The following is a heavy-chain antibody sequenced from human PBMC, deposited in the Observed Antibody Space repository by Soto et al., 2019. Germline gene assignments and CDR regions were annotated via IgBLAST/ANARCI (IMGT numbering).Heavy chain of an antibody. V-gene: IGHV1-8*01. CDR3: ARAYYDSSGYLFDY. D-gene: IGHD3-22*01. J-gene: IGHJ4*02. CDR2: MNPNSGNT. CDR1: GYTFTSYD. Sequence: ASVNVSCQASGYTFTSYDINLLRRATGQGLEWMVWMNPNSGNTGYAQKFQGRVTMTRNTSISTAYMELSSLRSEDTAVYYCARAYYDSSGYLFDYWGQGTLVNLAS.